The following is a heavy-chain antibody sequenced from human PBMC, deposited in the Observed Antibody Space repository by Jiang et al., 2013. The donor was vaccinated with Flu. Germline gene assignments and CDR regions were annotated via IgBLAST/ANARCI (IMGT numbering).Heavy chain of an antibody. Sequence: GGSISSSSYYWGVDPPAPTGRGLEWIGRYLLYGSTYYNPSLKSRVTISVDTSKNQFSLKLSSVTAADTAVYYCAATAENDYWGQGTLVTVSS. CDR3: AATAENDY. D-gene: IGHD6-13*01. CDR1: GGSISSSSYY. CDR2: LLYGST. J-gene: IGHJ4*02. V-gene: IGHV4-39*01.